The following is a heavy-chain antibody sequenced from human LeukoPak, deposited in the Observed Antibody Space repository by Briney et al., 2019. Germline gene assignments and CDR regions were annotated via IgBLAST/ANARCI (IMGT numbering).Heavy chain of an antibody. V-gene: IGHV4-4*07. CDR3: ARDGLSGFADY. D-gene: IGHD3-22*01. CDR2: IYTSGST. CDR1: GGSISGYY. Sequence: TSETLSLTRTVSGGSISGYYWDWIRQPAGKGLEWVGRIYTSGSTNYNPSLKSRVTMSVDTSKNQFSLKLSSVTAADTAVYYCARDGLSGFADYWGQGTLVTVSS. J-gene: IGHJ4*02.